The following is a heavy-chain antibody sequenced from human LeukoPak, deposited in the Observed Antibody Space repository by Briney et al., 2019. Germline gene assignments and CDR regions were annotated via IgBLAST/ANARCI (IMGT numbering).Heavy chain of an antibody. CDR3: ARRSLEWLGENDWFDP. J-gene: IGHJ5*02. CDR2: IYYSGST. CDR1: GGSISSSSYY. Sequence: SETLSLTCTVSGGSISSSSYYWGWIRQPPGKGLEWIGSIYYSGSTYYNPSLKSRVTISVDTSKNQFSLKLSSVTAADTAVYYCARRSLEWLGENDWFDPWGQGTLVTVSS. V-gene: IGHV4-39*01. D-gene: IGHD3-3*01.